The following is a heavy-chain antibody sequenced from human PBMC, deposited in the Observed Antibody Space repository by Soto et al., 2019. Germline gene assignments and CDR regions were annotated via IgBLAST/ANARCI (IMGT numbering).Heavy chain of an antibody. D-gene: IGHD6-13*01. Sequence: PSETLSLTCTFSGGSISSYYWSWIRQPPGKGLEWIGYIYYSGSTNYNPSLKSRVTISVDTSKNQFSLKLSSVTAADTAVYYCARHGADSSSWDYYFDYWGQGTLVTVSS. CDR3: ARHGADSSSWDYYFDY. CDR1: GGSISSYY. CDR2: IYYSGST. V-gene: IGHV4-59*08. J-gene: IGHJ4*02.